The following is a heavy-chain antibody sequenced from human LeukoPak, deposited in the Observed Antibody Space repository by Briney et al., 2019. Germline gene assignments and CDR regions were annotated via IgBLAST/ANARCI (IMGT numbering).Heavy chain of an antibody. CDR3: ARATDSSSWSYYYYYYMDV. J-gene: IGHJ6*03. CDR2: ISAYNGNT. CDR1: GYTFTSYG. D-gene: IGHD6-13*01. V-gene: IGHV1-18*01. Sequence: SVKVSCKASGYTFTSYGISWVRQAPGQGLEWMGWISAYNGNTNYAQKLQGRVTLTTDTPTTTAYMELRSLRSDDTAVYYCARATDSSSWSYYYYYYMDVWGKGTTVTVSS.